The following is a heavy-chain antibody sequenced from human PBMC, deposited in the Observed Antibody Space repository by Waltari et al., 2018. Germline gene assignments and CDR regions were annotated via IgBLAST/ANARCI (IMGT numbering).Heavy chain of an antibody. J-gene: IGHJ4*02. CDR2: IIPSSGRA. D-gene: IGHD2-2*01. V-gene: IGHV1-69*01. Sequence: QVQLVQSGAEVKKPGSSVKVSCKASGGTFSSYAISWVRPAPGQGLEGVGGRGGIIPSSGRANDAPKFQGRVTITADESTGTADMGLSSLRSEDTAVYYCARSRGTYCSSTSCYYFDYWGQGTLVTVSS. CDR3: ARSRGTYCSSTSCYYFDY. CDR1: GGTFSSYA.